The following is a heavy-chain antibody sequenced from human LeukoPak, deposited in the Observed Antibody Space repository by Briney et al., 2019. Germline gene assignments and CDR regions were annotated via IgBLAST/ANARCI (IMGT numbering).Heavy chain of an antibody. CDR3: ARGGGLDV. Sequence: PGGSLSLSCAASGFTFSSCWMNRARQAPGQGLEWFAIINHNGNVNYYVDSVKCRFTISRDNAKNTLYLQMSNLRAEDAAVYFCARGGGLDVWGQGATVTVSS. J-gene: IGHJ6*02. CDR1: GFTFSSCW. V-gene: IGHV3-7*03. CDR2: INHNGNVN. D-gene: IGHD3-16*01.